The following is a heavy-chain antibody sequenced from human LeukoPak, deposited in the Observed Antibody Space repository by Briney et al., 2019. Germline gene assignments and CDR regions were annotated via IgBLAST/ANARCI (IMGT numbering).Heavy chain of an antibody. Sequence: GGSLRLSCVASGFTFSNFWMSWVRQVPGKGLEWVVNINEGGNEKNYVDSVKGRFTASRDNAQNSLYLQMNSLRVEDTAVYYCARHPNSNWDYWGQGTLVTVSS. CDR3: ARHPNSNWDY. CDR2: INEGGNEK. J-gene: IGHJ4*02. V-gene: IGHV3-7*03. CDR1: GFTFSNFW. D-gene: IGHD6-13*01.